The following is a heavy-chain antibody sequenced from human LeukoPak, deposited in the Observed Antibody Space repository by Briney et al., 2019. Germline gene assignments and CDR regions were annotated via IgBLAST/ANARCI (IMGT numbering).Heavy chain of an antibody. Sequence: PSETLSLTCTVSGGSISSGDYYWSWIRQPPGKGLEWIGYIYYSGSTYYNPSLKSRVTISVDTSKNQFSLKLSSVTAADTAVYYCARDPYYYDSSGSTTYSDYWGQGTLVTVSS. CDR2: IYYSGST. V-gene: IGHV4-30-4*01. D-gene: IGHD3-22*01. J-gene: IGHJ4*02. CDR1: GGSISSGDYY. CDR3: ARDPYYYDSSGSTTYSDY.